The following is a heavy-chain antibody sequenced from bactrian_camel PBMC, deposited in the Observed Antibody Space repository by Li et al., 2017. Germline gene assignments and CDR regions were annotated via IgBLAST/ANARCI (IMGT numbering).Heavy chain of an antibody. J-gene: IGHJ4*01. D-gene: IGHD3*01. CDR2: IDSDGDT. V-gene: IGHV3S55*01. CDR1: GYTYDTYC. CDR3: AAAKGLPDLLRGGYLSARSYNY. Sequence: HVQLVESGGGSVQAGGSLRLSCAARGYTYDTYCMGWFRRPPGKEREGIAVIDSDGDTAYAESLKDRFTISVDNAKNTLYLQINSLKPEDTAIYYCAAAKGLPDLLRGGYLSARSYNYWGRGTQVTVS.